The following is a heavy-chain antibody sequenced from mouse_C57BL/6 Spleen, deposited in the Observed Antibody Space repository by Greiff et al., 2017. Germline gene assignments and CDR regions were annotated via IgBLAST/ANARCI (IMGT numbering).Heavy chain of an antibody. CDR3: ARPGNSYAMDY. CDR1: GFTFSDYG. V-gene: IGHV5-17*01. Sequence: VQLKASGGGLVKPGGSLKLSCAASGFTFSDYGMHWVRQAPEKGLEWVAYISSGSSTIYYADTVKGRFTISRDNAKNTLFLQMTSLRSEDTAMYYCARPGNSYAMDYWGQGTSVTVSS. CDR2: ISSGSSTI. J-gene: IGHJ4*01. D-gene: IGHD2-14*01.